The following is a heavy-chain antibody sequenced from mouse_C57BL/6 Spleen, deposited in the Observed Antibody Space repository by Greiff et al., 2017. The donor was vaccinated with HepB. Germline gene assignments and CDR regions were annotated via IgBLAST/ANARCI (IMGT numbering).Heavy chain of an antibody. CDR2: IYPGSGST. CDR3: ARWAYYGSSYGAMDY. J-gene: IGHJ4*01. V-gene: IGHV1-55*01. Sequence: QVQLQQPGAELVKPGASVKMSCKASGYTFTSYWITWVKQRPGQGLEWIGDIYPGSGSTNYNEKFKSKATLTVDTSSSTAYMQLSSLTSEDSAVYYCARWAYYGSSYGAMDYWGQGTSVTVSS. CDR1: GYTFTSYW. D-gene: IGHD1-1*01.